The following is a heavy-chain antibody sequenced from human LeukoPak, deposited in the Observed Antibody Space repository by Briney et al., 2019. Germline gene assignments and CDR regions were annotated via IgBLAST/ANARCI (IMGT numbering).Heavy chain of an antibody. Sequence: SETLFLTCAVYGGSFSGYYWSWIRQPPGKGLEWIGEINHSGSTNYNPSLKSRVTISVDTSKNQFSLKLSSVTAADTAVYYCAKDMITFGGVILDAFDIWGQGTMVTVSS. CDR3: AKDMITFGGVILDAFDI. CDR2: INHSGST. CDR1: GGSFSGYY. D-gene: IGHD3-16*02. J-gene: IGHJ3*02. V-gene: IGHV4-34*01.